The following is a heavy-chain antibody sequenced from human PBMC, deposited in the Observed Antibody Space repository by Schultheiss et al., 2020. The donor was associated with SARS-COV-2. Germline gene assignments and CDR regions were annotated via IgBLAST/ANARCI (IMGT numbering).Heavy chain of an antibody. V-gene: IGHV3-74*01. J-gene: IGHJ4*02. CDR2: LISDGSST. CDR3: ATELYDYIGGGADDY. D-gene: IGHD3-16*01. CDR1: GFTFSSYE. Sequence: GGSLRLSCAASGFTFSSYEMNWVRQAPGKGLVWVSSLISDGSSTSYADSVKGRFTISRDNSKNTLYLQMNSLRAEDTAVYYCATELYDYIGGGADDYWGQGTLVTVSS.